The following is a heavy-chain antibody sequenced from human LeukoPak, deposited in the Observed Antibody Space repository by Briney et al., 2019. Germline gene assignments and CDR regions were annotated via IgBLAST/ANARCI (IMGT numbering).Heavy chain of an antibody. Sequence: SETLSLTCTVSGDSLSSSRYYWGWIRQPPGKGLQWIGSMYYSGSTYYRPSLKSRVTISVDTSKNQFSLRLSSVTAADTALYYCARRRAGALEQSAFDIWGQGTMVTVSS. V-gene: IGHV4-39*01. J-gene: IGHJ3*02. CDR3: ARRRAGALEQSAFDI. CDR2: MYYSGST. CDR1: GDSLSSSRYY. D-gene: IGHD3-3*01.